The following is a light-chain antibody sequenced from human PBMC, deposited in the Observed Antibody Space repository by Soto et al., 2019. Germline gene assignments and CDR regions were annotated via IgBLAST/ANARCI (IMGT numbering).Light chain of an antibody. V-gene: IGLV1-51*01. CDR2: DNN. J-gene: IGLJ2*01. CDR3: GSWDTSLSGII. CDR1: IINIGDNY. Sequence: QSLLTQPTWGSAARGQKCAISCSDGIINIGDNYVSWYQQLPGTAPKLLIYDNNKRPSGIPDRFSGSKYGTSATLDISGLQTGDEADYYCGSWDTSLSGIIFGGGTKVTVL.